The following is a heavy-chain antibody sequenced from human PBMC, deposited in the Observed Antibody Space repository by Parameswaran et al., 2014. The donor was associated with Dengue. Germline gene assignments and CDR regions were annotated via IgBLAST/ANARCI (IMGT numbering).Heavy chain of an antibody. CDR3: ARGGYNFWSGYYGTRYFDY. D-gene: IGHD3-3*01. J-gene: IGHJ4*02. Sequence: VRQAPGKGLEWIGEINPSGSTNYNPSLKSRVTISVDTSKNQFSLRLSPVTAADTAVYYCARGGYNFWSGYYGTRYFDYWGQGTLVTVSS. V-gene: IGHV4-34*01. CDR2: INPSGST.